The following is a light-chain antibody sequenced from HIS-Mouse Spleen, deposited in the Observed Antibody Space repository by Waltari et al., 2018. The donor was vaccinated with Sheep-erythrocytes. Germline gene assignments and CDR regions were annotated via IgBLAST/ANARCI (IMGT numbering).Light chain of an antibody. CDR3: QQRSNWLT. V-gene: IGKV3-11*01. CDR2: DAS. CDR1: QSVSSY. Sequence: EIVLTQSPATLSLSPGERATLSCRASQSVSSYLACYRQKPGQAPRLLIYDASNRATGIPARFSGSGSGTDFTLTISSLEPEDFAVYYCQQRSNWLTFGGGTKVEIK. J-gene: IGKJ4*01.